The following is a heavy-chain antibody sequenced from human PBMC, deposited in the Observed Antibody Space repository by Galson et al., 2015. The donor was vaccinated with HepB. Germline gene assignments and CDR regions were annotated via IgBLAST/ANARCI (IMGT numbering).Heavy chain of an antibody. CDR2: ISYDGSNK. CDR3: ASSPRIVVISPGVDY. CDR1: GFTFSSYA. D-gene: IGHD3-22*01. Sequence: SLRLSCAASGFTFSSYAMHWVRQAPGKGLEWVAVISYDGSNKYYADSVKGRFTISRDNSKNTLYLQMNSLRAEDTAVYFCASSPRIVVISPGVDYWGQGTLVTVYS. V-gene: IGHV3-30-3*01. J-gene: IGHJ4*02.